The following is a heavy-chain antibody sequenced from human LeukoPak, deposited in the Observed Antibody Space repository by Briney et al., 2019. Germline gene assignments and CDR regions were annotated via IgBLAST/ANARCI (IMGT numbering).Heavy chain of an antibody. D-gene: IGHD6-19*01. V-gene: IGHV3-23*01. Sequence: GGSLRLSCAASGFTFSSYAMSWVRQAPGKGLEWVSAISGSGGSTYYADSVKGRFTISRDNSKNTLYLQMSSLRAEDTAVYYCAKDGDSSGWYGYLDYWGQGTLVTVSS. CDR2: ISGSGGST. CDR3: AKDGDSSGWYGYLDY. CDR1: GFTFSSYA. J-gene: IGHJ4*02.